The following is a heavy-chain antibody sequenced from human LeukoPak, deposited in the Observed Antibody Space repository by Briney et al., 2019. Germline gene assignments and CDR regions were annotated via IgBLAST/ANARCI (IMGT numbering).Heavy chain of an antibody. CDR1: GFTFDDYG. V-gene: IGHV3-20*04. CDR3: ARVSDISVAAYFDY. CDR2: INWNGGST. J-gene: IGHJ4*02. Sequence: GGSLRLSCVASGFTFDDYGMSWVRQAPGKGLEWVSDINWNGGSTGYADSVKGRFTMSRDNAKNSLYLQMNSLRAEDTALYYCARVSDISVAAYFDYWGQGTLVTVSS. D-gene: IGHD6-19*01.